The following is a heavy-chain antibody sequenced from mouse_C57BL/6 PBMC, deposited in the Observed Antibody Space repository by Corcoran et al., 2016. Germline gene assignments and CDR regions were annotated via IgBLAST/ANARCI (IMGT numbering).Heavy chain of an antibody. CDR3: AHGYYYAMDY. J-gene: IGHJ4*01. Sequence: DVQLQESGPGLVKPSQSLSLTCSVTGYSITSGYYWNWIRQFPGNKLEWMGYISYDGSNNYNPSLKNRISITRDTSKNQFFLKLNSVTTEDTATYYSAHGYYYAMDYWGQGTSVTVSS. CDR1: GYSITSGYY. V-gene: IGHV3-6*01. D-gene: IGHD2-2*01. CDR2: ISYDGSN.